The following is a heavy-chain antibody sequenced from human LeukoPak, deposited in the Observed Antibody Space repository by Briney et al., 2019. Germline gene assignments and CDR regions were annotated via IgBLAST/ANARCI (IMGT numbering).Heavy chain of an antibody. J-gene: IGHJ4*02. CDR1: GFTVSSNY. D-gene: IGHD3-10*01. CDR3: ARAYGPLDY. V-gene: IGHV3-21*01. CDR2: ISSSSSYI. Sequence: GGSLRLSCAASGFTVSSNYMSWVRQAPGKGLEWVSSISSSSSYIYYADSVKGRFTISRDNAKNSLYLQMNSLRAEDTAVYYCARAYGPLDYWGQGTLVTVSS.